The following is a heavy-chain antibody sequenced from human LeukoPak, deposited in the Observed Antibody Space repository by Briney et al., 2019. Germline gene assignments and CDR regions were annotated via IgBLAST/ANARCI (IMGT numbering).Heavy chain of an antibody. Sequence: PSQTLSLTCTVSGGSISSGDYYWSWIRQPPGKGLEWIGYIYYSGSTYYNPSLKSRLTISVDTSKNHFSLKLSSVTAADTAVYYCARESIVVVPAAIRVASNWFDPWGQGTLVTVSS. V-gene: IGHV4-30-4*01. CDR1: GGSISSGDYY. CDR3: ARESIVVVPAAIRVASNWFDP. D-gene: IGHD2-2*02. CDR2: IYYSGST. J-gene: IGHJ5*02.